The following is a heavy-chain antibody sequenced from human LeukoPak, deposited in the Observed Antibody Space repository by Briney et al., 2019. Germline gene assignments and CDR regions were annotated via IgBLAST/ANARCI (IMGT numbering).Heavy chain of an antibody. CDR2: MNPNSGNT. V-gene: IGHV1-8*03. D-gene: IGHD2-2*01. CDR3: ARDVLRNIVVVPAALISVWFDP. CDR1: GYTFTSYD. Sequence: ASVKVSCKASGYTFTSYDINWVRQATGQGLEWMGWMNPNSGNTGYAQKFQGRVTITRNTSISTAYMELSRLRSDDTAVYYCARDVLRNIVVVPAALISVWFDPWGQGTLVTVSS. J-gene: IGHJ5*02.